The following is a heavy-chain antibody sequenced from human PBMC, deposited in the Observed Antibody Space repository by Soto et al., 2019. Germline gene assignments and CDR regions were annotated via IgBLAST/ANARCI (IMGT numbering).Heavy chain of an antibody. CDR3: VRYPAVADTPDAYAF. Sequence: GESLKISCEGFGYRFTNYWIGWVRQMPGKGLEWMGIVYPGDSDIRYSPSFQGQVTISADKSINTAYLQWSSLKASDIGIYYCVRYPAVADTPDAYAFWAQGTVVPVSS. D-gene: IGHD6-19*01. CDR2: VYPGDSDI. CDR1: GYRFTNYW. V-gene: IGHV5-51*01. J-gene: IGHJ1*01.